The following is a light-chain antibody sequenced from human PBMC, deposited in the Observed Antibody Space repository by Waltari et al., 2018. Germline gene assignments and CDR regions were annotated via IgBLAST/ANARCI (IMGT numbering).Light chain of an antibody. CDR3: QQYEDVPYP. V-gene: IGKV1-33*01. CDR1: QDISSY. CDR2: DVS. J-gene: IGKJ2*01. Sequence: DLQMTQSPSSLSGSVGDRVTITCQASQDISSYLNWYQQRPGKAPKLLIYDVSNLESGVASRFSGGGSGTDFSFTISSLQSEDIATYYCQQYEDVPYPFDQGTTLMIK.